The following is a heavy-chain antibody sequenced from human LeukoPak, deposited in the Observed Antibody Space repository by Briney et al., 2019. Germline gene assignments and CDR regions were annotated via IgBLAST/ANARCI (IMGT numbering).Heavy chain of an antibody. J-gene: IGHJ4*02. CDR3: AKDLRFCDFWSGSVY. Sequence: PGGSLRLSCAASGFTFSSYAMSWVRQAPGKGLEWVSAISGSGGSTYYADSVKGRFTISRDNSKNTLYLQMNSLRAEDTAVYYCAKDLRFCDFWSGSVYWGPGTLVTVSS. D-gene: IGHD3-3*01. CDR2: ISGSGGST. V-gene: IGHV3-23*01. CDR1: GFTFSSYA.